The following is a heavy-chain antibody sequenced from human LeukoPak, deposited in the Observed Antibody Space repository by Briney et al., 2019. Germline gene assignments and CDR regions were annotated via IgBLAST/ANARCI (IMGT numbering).Heavy chain of an antibody. D-gene: IGHD3-22*01. V-gene: IGHV3-74*01. CDR3: ARVAPRYYYDSSGYSDY. CDR1: GFTFSSYW. J-gene: IGHJ4*02. CDR2: INSDGSST. Sequence: PGGSLRLSCAASGFTFSSYWMHWVRQAPGKGLVWVSRINSDGSSTSYADSVKGRFTISRDNAKDTLYLQMNSLRAEDTAVYYCARVAPRYYYDSSGYSDYWGQGTLVTVSS.